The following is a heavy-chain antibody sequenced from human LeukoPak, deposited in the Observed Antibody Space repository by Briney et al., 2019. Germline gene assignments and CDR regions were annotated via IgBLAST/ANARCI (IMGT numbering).Heavy chain of an antibody. CDR1: GYSISSGYY. J-gene: IGHJ4*02. D-gene: IGHD2-15*01. CDR2: ICHSGST. V-gene: IGHV4-38-2*02. Sequence: SETLSLTCTVSGYSISSGYYWGWIRQPPGKGLEWIGSICHSGSTYYNPSLKSRVTISVDTSKNQFSLKLSSVTAADTAVYYCARDPDIVVVVAGGSVDYWGQGTLVTVSS. CDR3: ARDPDIVVVVAGGSVDY.